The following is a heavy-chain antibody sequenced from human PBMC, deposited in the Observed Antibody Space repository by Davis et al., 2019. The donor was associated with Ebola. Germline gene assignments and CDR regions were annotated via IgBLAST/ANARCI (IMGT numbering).Heavy chain of an antibody. CDR1: CFTVSSNY. J-gene: IGHJ4*02. V-gene: IGHV3-66*01. CDR3: ARGLNSAGLGADLDY. D-gene: IGHD1-26*01. Sequence: ESLNISCAASCFTVSSNYMSWVRQSVGKGLEWVSVIYSGGSIYYADSVKGRFTISRDNAKNTLYLQMNSLRAEDTAVYYCARGLNSAGLGADLDYWGQGTLVTVSS. CDR2: IYSGGSI.